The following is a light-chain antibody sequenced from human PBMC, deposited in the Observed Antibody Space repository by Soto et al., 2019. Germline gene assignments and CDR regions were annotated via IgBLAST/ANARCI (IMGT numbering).Light chain of an antibody. CDR2: AAS. CDR1: QSISSY. J-gene: IGKJ2*01. V-gene: IGKV1-39*01. Sequence: DIQMTQSPSSLSASVGDRVTITCRASQSISSYLNWYQQKPGKAPKLLIYAASSLQSGVPSRFSGSGSGTAFTLTISSLQPEDFATYYCQTSYSTPPYTFGKGTKLEIK. CDR3: QTSYSTPPYT.